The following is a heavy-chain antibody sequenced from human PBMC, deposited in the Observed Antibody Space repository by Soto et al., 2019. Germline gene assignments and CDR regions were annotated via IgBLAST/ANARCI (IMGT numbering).Heavy chain of an antibody. CDR2: IYYSGST. D-gene: IGHD3-10*01. J-gene: IGHJ6*02. Sequence: QVQLQESGPGLVEPSQTLSLTCTVSGGSISSGGYYWSWIRQHPGKGLEWIGYIYYSGSTYYNPSLKSRVTISVDTSKNQFSLKLSSVTAADTAVYYCARVTMARKQLRNYYYGMDVWGQGTTVTVSS. CDR1: GGSISSGGYY. V-gene: IGHV4-31*03. CDR3: ARVTMARKQLRNYYYGMDV.